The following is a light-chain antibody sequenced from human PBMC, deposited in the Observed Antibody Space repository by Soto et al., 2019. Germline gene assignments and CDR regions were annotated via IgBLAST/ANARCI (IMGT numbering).Light chain of an antibody. CDR2: KVS. CDR1: QSLVYSDGNTY. CDR3: MPGTQWPPEYI. Sequence: DVVMTQPPLSLPATLGQPASISCRSSQSLVYSDGNTYPNWVQQSPGESPRRLIYKVSNRDSGVPDRLSVSGSGSDFTLQISRVEAGDVGVCYWMPGTQWPPEYILGQGTKLELK. J-gene: IGKJ2*01. V-gene: IGKV2-30*01.